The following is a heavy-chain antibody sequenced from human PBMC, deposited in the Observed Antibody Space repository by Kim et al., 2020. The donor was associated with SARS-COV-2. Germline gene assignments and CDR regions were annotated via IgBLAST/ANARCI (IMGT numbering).Heavy chain of an antibody. Sequence: SETLSLTCAVSGGSISSSNWWSWVRQPPGKGLEWIGEIYHSGSTNYNPSLKSRVTISVDKSKNQFSLKLSSVTAADTAVYYCASITYCSSTSCYLGGDWFDPWGQGTLVTVSS. CDR2: IYHSGST. J-gene: IGHJ5*02. CDR1: GGSISSSNW. CDR3: ASITYCSSTSCYLGGDWFDP. V-gene: IGHV4-4*02. D-gene: IGHD2-2*01.